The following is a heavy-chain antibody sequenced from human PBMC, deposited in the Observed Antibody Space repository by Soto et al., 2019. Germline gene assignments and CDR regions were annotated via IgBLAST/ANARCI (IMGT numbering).Heavy chain of an antibody. J-gene: IGHJ4*02. CDR1: GYTFTSYG. V-gene: IGHV1-18*01. Sequence: ASVKVSCKASGYTFTSYGISWVRQAPGQGLEWMGWISAYNGNTNYAQKLQGRVTMTTDTSTSTAYMELRSLRSDDTAVYYCARDRIVRYYDSSGYDFDYRGQGTLVTVSS. D-gene: IGHD3-22*01. CDR3: ARDRIVRYYDSSGYDFDY. CDR2: ISAYNGNT.